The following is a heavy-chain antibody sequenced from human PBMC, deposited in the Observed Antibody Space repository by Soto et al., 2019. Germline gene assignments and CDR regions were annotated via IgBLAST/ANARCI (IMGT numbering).Heavy chain of an antibody. J-gene: IGHJ5*01. CDR2: ISWDSGII. D-gene: IGHD4-4*01. CDR1: GFTFDEDA. Sequence: PGGSLRLSCAASGFTFDEDAMHWVRQAPGKGLEWVSGISWDSGIIAYADSVKGRFTISRDNAKNSLYLQMNSLRAEDTALYYCAKGSPTLTTWFDCWCQGALVTVYS. V-gene: IGHV3-9*01. CDR3: AKGSPTLTTWFDC.